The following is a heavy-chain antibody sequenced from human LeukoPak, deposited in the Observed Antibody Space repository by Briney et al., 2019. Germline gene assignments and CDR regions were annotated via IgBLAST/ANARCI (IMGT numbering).Heavy chain of an antibody. V-gene: IGHV1-46*01. CDR1: GYTFTSYY. CDR2: INPSGGST. Sequence: GASVKVSCKASGYTFTSYYMHWVRQAPGQGLEWMGIINPSGGSTSYAQKFQGRVTMTRDTSTSTAYMELSSLRSKDTAVYYCATEVLVGATNPSYRFDYWGQGTLVTVSS. J-gene: IGHJ4*02. CDR3: ATEVLVGATNPSYRFDY. D-gene: IGHD1-26*01.